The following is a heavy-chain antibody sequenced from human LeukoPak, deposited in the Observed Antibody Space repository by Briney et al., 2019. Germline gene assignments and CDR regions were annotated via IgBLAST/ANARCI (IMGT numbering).Heavy chain of an antibody. CDR1: GYTFTGYY. CDR3: ARAKYQLLNFDY. D-gene: IGHD2-2*01. CDR2: INPNSGGT. Sequence: ASVKVSCKASGYTFTGYYMHWVRQAPGQGLEWMGWINPNSGGTNYAQKFQGWATMTRDTSISTAYMELSRLRSDDTAVYYCARAKYQLLNFDYWGQGTLVTVSS. V-gene: IGHV1-2*04. J-gene: IGHJ4*02.